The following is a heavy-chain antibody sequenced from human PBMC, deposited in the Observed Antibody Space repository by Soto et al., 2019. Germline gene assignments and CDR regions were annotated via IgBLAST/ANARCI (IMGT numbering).Heavy chain of an antibody. J-gene: IGHJ4*02. Sequence: SETLSLTCAVSGYSIRSGYFWGWIRQPPGKGLEWIGSMYHSGITYYNLSLKSRVTISVDTSKNQLSLKLNSVTAADTAVYYCARHPRDDYNYGGSGIFDYWGQGTLVTVSS. CDR3: ARHPRDDYNYGGSGIFDY. D-gene: IGHD4-4*01. CDR2: MYHSGIT. CDR1: GYSIRSGYF. V-gene: IGHV4-38-2*01.